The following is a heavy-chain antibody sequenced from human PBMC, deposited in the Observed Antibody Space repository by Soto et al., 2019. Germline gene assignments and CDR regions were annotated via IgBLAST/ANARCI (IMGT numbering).Heavy chain of an antibody. D-gene: IGHD1-26*01. Sequence: GGSLRLSCAASGFTFSSYAMSWVRQASGRGLEWVSSISGSGGSTYYADSVKGRFTISRDNSKNTLYLQMNSLRAEDTAVYDCTKDAYSGSYYCFDPWGQGTLVTVSS. CDR1: GFTFSSYA. CDR3: TKDAYSGSYYCFDP. V-gene: IGHV3-23*01. J-gene: IGHJ5*02. CDR2: ISGSGGST.